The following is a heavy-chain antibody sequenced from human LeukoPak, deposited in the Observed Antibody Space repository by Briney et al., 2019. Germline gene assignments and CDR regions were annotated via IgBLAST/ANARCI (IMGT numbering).Heavy chain of an antibody. J-gene: IGHJ6*03. CDR3: TRGSIAYYYMDV. Sequence: PSETLSLTCTVSGGSISSYYWSWIRLPPGKGLEWIGNIYYSGSTNYNPSLKSRVTISVDTSKNQFSLKLSSVTAADTAVYYCTRGSIAYYYMDVWGKGTTVTISS. D-gene: IGHD3-22*01. CDR2: IYYSGST. CDR1: GGSISSYY. V-gene: IGHV4-59*01.